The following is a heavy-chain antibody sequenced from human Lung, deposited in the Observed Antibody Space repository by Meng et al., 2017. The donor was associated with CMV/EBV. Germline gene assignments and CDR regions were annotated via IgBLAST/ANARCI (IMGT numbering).Heavy chain of an antibody. Sequence: QLQLQESAPGQVQPSETMSLPCSVSGGSISSSSYYWGWIRQSPGKGLEWIGSIYFSGNTYYNPSLKSRVTMSVGTAQNKFSLTLRSVTAADTAVYYCVTETGYNYDNWGQGALVTVSS. CDR1: GGSISSSSYY. CDR3: VTETGYNYDN. J-gene: IGHJ4*02. D-gene: IGHD5-24*01. V-gene: IGHV4-39*07. CDR2: IYFSGNT.